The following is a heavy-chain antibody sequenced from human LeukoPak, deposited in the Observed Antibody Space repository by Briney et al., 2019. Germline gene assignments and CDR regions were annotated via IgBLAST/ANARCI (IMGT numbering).Heavy chain of an antibody. D-gene: IGHD1-1*01. CDR1: GFIFSSYS. CDR2: ISGGGGNI. V-gene: IGHV3-48*01. J-gene: IGHJ4*02. CDR3: ARDFNWAFDF. Sequence: GGPWRLSCAASGFIFSSYSMNWVGKAPGKGWEWISYISGGGGNIHYADSVEGRFTISRDNAKNSVYLQMNSLRAEDSAVYCCARDFNWAFDFWGQGILVTVSS.